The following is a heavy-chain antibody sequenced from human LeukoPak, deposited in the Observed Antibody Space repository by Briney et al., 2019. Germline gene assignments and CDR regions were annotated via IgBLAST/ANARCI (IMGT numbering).Heavy chain of an antibody. J-gene: IGHJ4*02. CDR3: ASHIVTTTAVDY. V-gene: IGHV4-59*08. D-gene: IGHD4-11*01. CDR2: SSYSGRT. Sequence: SETLSLTCTVAGDPITNYYWSWIRQPPGKGLEWIGYSSYSGRTNYNPSLKSRVTISLDTSKNQFSLNLGSVTVADTAVYYCASHIVTTTAVDYWGQGTLVTVSS. CDR1: GDPITNYY.